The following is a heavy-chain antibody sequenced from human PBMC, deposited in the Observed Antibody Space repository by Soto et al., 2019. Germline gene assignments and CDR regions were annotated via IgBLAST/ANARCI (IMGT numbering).Heavy chain of an antibody. Sequence: EVQLVESGGGLVQPGGSLRVSCAASGFTLRSHRIHWVRQVPGKGLEWVSRIDTDGGGTSYADSVKGRFTISTDNAKNTVKLQMNGLGGEDTAVYYCATVFDLWGQGTLVTVSS. CDR3: ATVFDL. V-gene: IGHV3-74*01. CDR1: GFTLRSHR. J-gene: IGHJ5*02. CDR2: IDTDGGGT.